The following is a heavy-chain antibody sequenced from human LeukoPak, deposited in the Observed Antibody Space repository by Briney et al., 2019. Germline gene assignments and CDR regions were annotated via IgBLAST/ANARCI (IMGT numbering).Heavy chain of an antibody. CDR1: GGSFSGYY. Sequence: SETLSLTCAVYGGSFSGYYWSWIRQPPGKGLEWIGEINHSGSTNYNPSLKSRVTISVDTSKNQFSLKLSSVTAADTAVYYCARARSITIFGVVISNWFDPWGQGTLVTVSS. D-gene: IGHD3-3*01. CDR2: INHSGST. CDR3: ARARSITIFGVVISNWFDP. V-gene: IGHV4-34*01. J-gene: IGHJ5*02.